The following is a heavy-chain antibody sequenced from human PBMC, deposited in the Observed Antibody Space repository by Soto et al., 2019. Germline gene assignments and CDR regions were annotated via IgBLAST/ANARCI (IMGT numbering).Heavy chain of an antibody. Sequence: PGGSLRLSCAASGFTFSSYAMHWVRQAPGKGLEWVAVISYDGSNKYYADSVKGRFTISRDNSKNTLCLQMNSLRAEDTAVYYCARDRGSGRDYYYGMDVWGQGTTVTVSS. J-gene: IGHJ6*02. CDR3: ARDRGSGRDYYYGMDV. CDR2: ISYDGSNK. CDR1: GFTFSSYA. D-gene: IGHD3-10*01. V-gene: IGHV3-30-3*01.